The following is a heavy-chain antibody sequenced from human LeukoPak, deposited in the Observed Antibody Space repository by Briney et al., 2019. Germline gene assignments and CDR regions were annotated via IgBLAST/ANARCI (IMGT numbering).Heavy chain of an antibody. CDR2: INHSGST. J-gene: IGHJ4*02. CDR3: ARHSVTVLLWSGESYFDY. V-gene: IGHV4-34*01. D-gene: IGHD3-10*01. CDR1: GGSFSGYY. Sequence: SETLSLTCAVYGGSFSGYYWSWIRQPPGKGLEWIGEINHSGSTNYNPPLKSRVTISVDTSKNQFSLKLSSVTAADTAVYYCARHSVTVLLWSGESYFDYWGQGTLVTVSS.